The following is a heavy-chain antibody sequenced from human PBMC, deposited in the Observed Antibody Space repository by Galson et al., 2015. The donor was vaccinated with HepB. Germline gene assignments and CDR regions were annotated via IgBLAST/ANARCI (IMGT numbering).Heavy chain of an antibody. CDR2: ISYDGSNK. CDR3: ASPAGIAAAGTSWHAFDI. CDR1: GFTFSSYD. V-gene: IGHV3-30*03. J-gene: IGHJ3*02. D-gene: IGHD6-13*01. Sequence: SLRLSCAASGFTFSSYDMHWVRQAPGKGLEWVAVISYDGSNKYYADSVKGRFTISRDNSKNTLYLQMNSLRAEDTAVYYCASPAGIAAAGTSWHAFDIWGQGTMVTVSS.